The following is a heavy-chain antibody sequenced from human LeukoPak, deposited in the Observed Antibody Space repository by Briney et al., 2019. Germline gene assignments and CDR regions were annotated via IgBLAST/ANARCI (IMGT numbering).Heavy chain of an antibody. J-gene: IGHJ5*02. CDR1: GYSISSGYY. D-gene: IGHD2-2*01. CDR3: ASSPSRDNWFDP. Sequence: SETLSLTCAVSGYSISSGYYWGWIRQPPGKGLEWIGSIYHSGSTYYNPSPKSRVTISVDTSKNQFSLKLSSVTAADTAVYYCASSPSRDNWFDPWGQGTLVTVSS. CDR2: IYHSGST. V-gene: IGHV4-38-2*01.